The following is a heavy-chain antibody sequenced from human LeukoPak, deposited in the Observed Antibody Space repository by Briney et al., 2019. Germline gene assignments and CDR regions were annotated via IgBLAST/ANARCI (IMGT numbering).Heavy chain of an antibody. J-gene: IGHJ4*02. Sequence: GGSLRLSCAASGFTFSSYWMSWVRQAPGKGLEGVANIKQGASEKYYVDSVEGRFTISRDDAKNSRYLEMNSLRLEGTAVYYCARGYGSGSYTPTKNCGQGVLVTVSS. CDR3: ARGYGSGSYTPTKN. D-gene: IGHD3-10*01. CDR2: IKQGASEK. V-gene: IGHV3-7*04. CDR1: GFTFSSYW.